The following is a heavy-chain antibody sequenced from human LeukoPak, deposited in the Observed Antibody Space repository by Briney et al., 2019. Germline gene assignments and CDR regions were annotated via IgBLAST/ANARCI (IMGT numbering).Heavy chain of an antibody. Sequence: GGSLRLSCAVSGFTFSTYAMNWVRQAPGKGLEWVSSTSGSGGNTYYADSVKGRFTISRDNSKNTLYLQMNSLRAEDTAVYYCAKGKVGPYYYYMDVWGKGTTVTISS. D-gene: IGHD2-15*01. CDR3: AKGKVGPYYYYMDV. CDR1: GFTFSTYA. CDR2: TSGSGGNT. V-gene: IGHV3-23*01. J-gene: IGHJ6*03.